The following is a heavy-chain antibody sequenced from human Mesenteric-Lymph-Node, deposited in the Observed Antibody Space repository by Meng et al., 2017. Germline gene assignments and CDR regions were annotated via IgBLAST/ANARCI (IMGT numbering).Heavy chain of an antibody. D-gene: IGHD3-22*01. CDR2: ISWDGGST. J-gene: IGHJ3*02. V-gene: IGHV3-43D*04. CDR3: AKDFLDSSGYYGRRDAFDI. Sequence: GESLKISCAASGFTFDDYAMHWVRQAPWKGLEWVSLISWDGGSTYYADSVKGRFTISRDNSKNSLYLQMNSLRAEDTALYYCAKDFLDSSGYYGRRDAFDIWGQGTMVTVSS. CDR1: GFTFDDYA.